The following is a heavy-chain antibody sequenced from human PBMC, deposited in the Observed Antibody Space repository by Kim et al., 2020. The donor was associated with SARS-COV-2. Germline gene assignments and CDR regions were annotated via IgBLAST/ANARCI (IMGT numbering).Heavy chain of an antibody. J-gene: IGHJ4*02. CDR1: GGSISSSSYY. Sequence: SETLSLTCTVSGGSISSSSYYWGWIRQPPGKGLEWIGSIYYSGSTYYNPSLKSRVTISVDTSKNQFSLKLSSVTAADTAVYYCARGALSRYCSGGSCYSASAFDYWGQGTLVTVSS. V-gene: IGHV4-39*01. CDR3: ARGALSRYCSGGSCYSASAFDY. D-gene: IGHD2-15*01. CDR2: IYYSGST.